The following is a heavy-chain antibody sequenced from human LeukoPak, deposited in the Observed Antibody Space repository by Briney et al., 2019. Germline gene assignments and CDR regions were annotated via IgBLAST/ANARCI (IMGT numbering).Heavy chain of an antibody. Sequence: SETLSLTCSVSGGSISSYSWSWIRQPPGKGLEWIGYMYNSGSTNYNPSLQSRVTISVDTSKNQFSLKLSSVTAADTAVYYCARTIYSGSYSYSHTYFDYWGQGTLVTVSS. V-gene: IGHV4-59*08. CDR3: ARTIYSGSYSYSHTYFDY. CDR2: MYNSGST. D-gene: IGHD1-26*01. CDR1: GGSISSYS. J-gene: IGHJ4*02.